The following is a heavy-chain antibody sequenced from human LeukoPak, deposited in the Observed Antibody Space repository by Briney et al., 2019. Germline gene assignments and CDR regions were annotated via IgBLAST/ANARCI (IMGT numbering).Heavy chain of an antibody. J-gene: IGHJ3*02. CDR1: GYTFTSYD. CDR3: ARVVVRGAGDAFDI. V-gene: IGHV1-8*01. Sequence: ASVKVSCKASGYTFTSYDINWVRQATGQGLEWIGWMNPNSGNTGYAQKFQGRVTMTRNTSISTAYMELSSLRSEDTAVYYCARVVVRGAGDAFDIWGQGTMVTVSS. CDR2: MNPNSGNT. D-gene: IGHD3-10*01.